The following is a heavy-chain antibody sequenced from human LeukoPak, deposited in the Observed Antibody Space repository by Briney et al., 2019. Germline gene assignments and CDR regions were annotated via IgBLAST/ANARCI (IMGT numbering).Heavy chain of an antibody. CDR1: GGSISRYH. CDR3: VRTISDGSGDY. D-gene: IGHD3-10*01. Sequence: SETLSLTCTVSGGSISRYHWSWIRQPPEKGLEWIGCIWYSGTTNYNPSLKSRVTMSVDTSKNHFSLRLSSVTAADTAVYYCVRTISDGSGDYWGQGILVTVSA. V-gene: IGHV4-59*01. CDR2: IWYSGTT. J-gene: IGHJ4*02.